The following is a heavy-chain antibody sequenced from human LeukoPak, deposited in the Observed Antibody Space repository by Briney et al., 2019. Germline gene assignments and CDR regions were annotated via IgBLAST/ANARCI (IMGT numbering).Heavy chain of an antibody. D-gene: IGHD3-3*01. Sequence: SETLSLTCSVSGYSISSGYYWDWIRQPPGKGLEWIASIYHSGKSYYNPSLESRVTISVDTSKNQISLKLRSVTAADTAVYYCARDPATYYDFWSGYPLGNWFDPWGQGTLVTVSS. CDR2: IYHSGKS. V-gene: IGHV4-38-2*02. CDR3: ARDPATYYDFWSGYPLGNWFDP. CDR1: GYSISSGYY. J-gene: IGHJ5*02.